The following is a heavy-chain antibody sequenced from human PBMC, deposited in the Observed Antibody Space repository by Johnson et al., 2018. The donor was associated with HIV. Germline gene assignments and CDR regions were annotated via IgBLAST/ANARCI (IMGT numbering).Heavy chain of an antibody. D-gene: IGHD6-19*01. CDR2: ISKDGSNK. CDR3: ANIAVVYAFDI. J-gene: IGHJ3*02. CDR1: GFTFSSHA. Sequence: QVQLVESGGGVVQPGRSLRLSCAASGFTFSSHAMHWVRQAPGKGLEWVAGISKDGSNKYYADSVKGRFTISRDNSKNTLYLQMNSLRAEDTAVYYCANIAVVYAFDIWGQGTMVTVSS. V-gene: IGHV3-30*04.